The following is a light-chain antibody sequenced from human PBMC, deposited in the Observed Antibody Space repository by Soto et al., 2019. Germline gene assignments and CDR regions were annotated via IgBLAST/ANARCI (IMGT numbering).Light chain of an antibody. Sequence: QSVLTQPASVSGSPGLSITISCTGTSSDVGAYNYVSWFQQHPGKAPKLMIFEVSNRPSGVSNRFSGSKSGNTASLTISGLQAEDEADYYCSAYTTSSSWLFGGGTQLTVL. CDR3: SAYTTSSSWL. CDR1: SSDVGAYNY. CDR2: EVS. V-gene: IGLV2-14*01. J-gene: IGLJ3*02.